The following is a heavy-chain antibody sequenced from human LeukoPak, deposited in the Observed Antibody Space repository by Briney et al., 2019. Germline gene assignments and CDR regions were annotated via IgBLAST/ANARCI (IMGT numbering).Heavy chain of an antibody. CDR3: ARKTSVSYFDY. Sequence: TLSLTCTVSGGSISSGDFYWSWIRQSPGKGLEWIGYISYSGSTYYNPSLKSRMTISVDTSKNQFSLRLSSVTAADTAMYYCARKTSVSYFDYWGQGTLVTISS. J-gene: IGHJ4*02. D-gene: IGHD3-10*01. V-gene: IGHV4-30-4*01. CDR2: ISYSGST. CDR1: GGSISSGDFY.